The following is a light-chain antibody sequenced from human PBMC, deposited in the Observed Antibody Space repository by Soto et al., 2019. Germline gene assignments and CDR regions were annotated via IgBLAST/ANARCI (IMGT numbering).Light chain of an antibody. CDR1: QSVRSTY. Sequence: EIVLTQSPGTLSLSPGERATLSCRASQSVRSTYLAWYQQKAGQPPRLLIYAASKRQSGVPDRFSGGGSETDFTLTISSLEPEDFAVYYCQQYSGSVTFGGGTKVDIK. V-gene: IGKV3-20*01. J-gene: IGKJ4*01. CDR2: AAS. CDR3: QQYSGSVT.